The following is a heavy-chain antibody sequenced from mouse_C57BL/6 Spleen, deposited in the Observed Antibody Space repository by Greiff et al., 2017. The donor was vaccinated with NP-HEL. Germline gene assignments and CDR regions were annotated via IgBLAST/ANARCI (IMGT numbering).Heavy chain of an antibody. Sequence: LQPGTELVKPGASVKLSCKASGYTFTSYWMHWVKQRPGQGLEWIGNINPSNGGTNYNEKFKSKATLTVDKSSSTAYMQLSSLTSEDSAVYYCAREGFYDGYPYYFDYWGQGTTLTVSS. CDR1: GYTFTSYW. D-gene: IGHD2-3*01. CDR2: INPSNGGT. J-gene: IGHJ2*01. CDR3: AREGFYDGYPYYFDY. V-gene: IGHV1-53*01.